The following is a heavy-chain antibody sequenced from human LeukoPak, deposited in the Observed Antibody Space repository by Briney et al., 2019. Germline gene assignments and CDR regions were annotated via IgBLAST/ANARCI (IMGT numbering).Heavy chain of an antibody. D-gene: IGHD6-19*01. CDR1: GFTFSNYG. V-gene: IGHV3-30*02. J-gene: IGHJ3*02. CDR2: IRYDGSNK. Sequence: GGPLRLSCVASGFTFSNYGMHWVRQAPGKGLEWVAFIRYDGSNKYYADSVKGRFTISRDNSKNTLYLQMNSLRAEDTAVYHCAKDLQWLVPGAFDIWGQGTMVTVSS. CDR3: AKDLQWLVPGAFDI.